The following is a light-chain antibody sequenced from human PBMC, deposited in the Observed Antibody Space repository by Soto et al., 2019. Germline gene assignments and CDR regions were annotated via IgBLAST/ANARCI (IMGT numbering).Light chain of an antibody. CDR1: QSVTSSH. V-gene: IGKV3-20*01. J-gene: IGKJ2*01. CDR2: GAS. CDR3: LLYFSPDRYT. Sequence: EIVLTQTPGTLSLSPGGRATLSCRASQSVTSSHLAWYQQKPGRAPRLLIYGASTRATGIPDRFSGSGSDTDFSLTIRRLDPEDFAMYYCLLYFSPDRYTFGPGTKVQIK.